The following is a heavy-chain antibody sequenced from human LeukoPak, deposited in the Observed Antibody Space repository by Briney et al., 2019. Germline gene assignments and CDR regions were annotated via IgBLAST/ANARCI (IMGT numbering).Heavy chain of an antibody. D-gene: IGHD6-13*01. J-gene: IGHJ6*02. CDR2: ISYDGSNK. V-gene: IGHV3-30*03. CDR3: AIGEYRIAAADTLNFYYYCIDV. Sequence: PGGSLRLSCAASGFTFSSYGMHWVRQAPGKGLEWVAVISYDGSNKYYADSVKGRFTISRDNSKNTLYLQMNSLRAEDTAVYYCAIGEYRIAAADTLNFYYYCIDVWGQGTTVTVSS. CDR1: GFTFSSYG.